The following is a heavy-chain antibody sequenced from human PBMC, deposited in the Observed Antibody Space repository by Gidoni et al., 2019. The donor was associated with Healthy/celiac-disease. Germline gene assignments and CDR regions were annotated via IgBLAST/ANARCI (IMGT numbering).Heavy chain of an antibody. CDR1: GFTFSSYA. CDR3: ARSVPPGIAAAGRFDY. J-gene: IGHJ4*02. D-gene: IGHD6-13*01. CDR2: RSYDGSNK. Sequence: QVQLVESGGGVVQPGRSLRLSCAASGFTFSSYAMHWVRQAPGKGLEWVAVRSYDGSNKYYADSVKGRFTISRDNSKNTLYLQMNSLRAEDTAVYYCARSVPPGIAAAGRFDYWGQGTLVTVSS. V-gene: IGHV3-30-3*01.